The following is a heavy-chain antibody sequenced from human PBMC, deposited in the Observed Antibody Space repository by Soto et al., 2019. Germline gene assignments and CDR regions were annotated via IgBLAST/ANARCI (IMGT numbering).Heavy chain of an antibody. CDR2: ISAYNGNT. CDR3: ERDTDDILTGYLNDY. Sequence: QVQLVQSGAEVKKPGASVKVSCKASGYTFTSYGISWVRQAPGQGLEWMGWISAYNGNTNYAQKLQGRVTMTTDTSTSTAYMELRSLRSDDTAVYYCERDTDDILTGYLNDYWGQGTLVTVSS. CDR1: GYTFTSYG. V-gene: IGHV1-18*01. D-gene: IGHD3-9*01. J-gene: IGHJ4*02.